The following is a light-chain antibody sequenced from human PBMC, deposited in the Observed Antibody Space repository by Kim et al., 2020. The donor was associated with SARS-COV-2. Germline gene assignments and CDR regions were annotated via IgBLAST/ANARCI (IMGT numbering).Light chain of an antibody. J-gene: IGLJ1*01. CDR1: SLRSYY. CDR3: CSRDTSGTV. V-gene: IGLV3-19*01. Sequence: VALGQTVRITCQGDSLRSYYASWYQQRPGQAPVVVINDKNNRPSGIPDRFSGSSSGNTASLTIAGAQAEDEADYYCCSRDTSGTVFGAGTKVTVL. CDR2: DKN.